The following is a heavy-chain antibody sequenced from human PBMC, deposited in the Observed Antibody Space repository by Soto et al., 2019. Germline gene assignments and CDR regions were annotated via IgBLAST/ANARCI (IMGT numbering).Heavy chain of an antibody. D-gene: IGHD3-10*01. CDR1: DSTFKTYA. CDR3: AKGRGGSGSLTPRVDF. J-gene: IGHJ4*02. CDR2: ISGGGDTT. Sequence: EVQLLESGGGLVQPGGSWGLSWEASDSTFKTYALPWVRQAPGKGWDGVSAISGGGDTTAYADSVKGRFTVSRDGSKNTLYLQMSSLRAEDTALYYCAKGRGGSGSLTPRVDFWGQGTLVTVSS. V-gene: IGHV3-23*01.